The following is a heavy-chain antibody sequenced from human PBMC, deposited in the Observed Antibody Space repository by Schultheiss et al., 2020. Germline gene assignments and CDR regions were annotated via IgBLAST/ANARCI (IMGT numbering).Heavy chain of an antibody. D-gene: IGHD6-19*01. Sequence: ASVKVSCKASGGTFSSYAISWVRQAPGQGLEWMGWMNPNSGNTGYAQKLQGRVTMTTDTSTSTAYMELRSLRSDDTAVYYCARQSSGLRIFDYWGKGTLVTVSS. J-gene: IGHJ4*02. CDR1: GGTFSSYA. CDR3: ARQSSGLRIFDY. CDR2: MNPNSGNT. V-gene: IGHV1-18*01.